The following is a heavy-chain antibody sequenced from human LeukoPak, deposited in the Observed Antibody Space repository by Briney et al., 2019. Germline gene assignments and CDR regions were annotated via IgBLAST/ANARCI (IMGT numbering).Heavy chain of an antibody. CDR1: GYSFTSYW. CDR2: IYPGDSDT. J-gene: IGHJ4*02. Sequence: RGESLKISCKGSGYSFTSYWIGWVRQMPGKGLEWMGIIYPGDSDTRYSPSFQGQVTISADKSISTAYLQWSSLKASDTAMYYCARRGSGIAVADHFDYWGQGTLVTVSS. CDR3: ARRGSGIAVADHFDY. V-gene: IGHV5-51*01. D-gene: IGHD6-19*01.